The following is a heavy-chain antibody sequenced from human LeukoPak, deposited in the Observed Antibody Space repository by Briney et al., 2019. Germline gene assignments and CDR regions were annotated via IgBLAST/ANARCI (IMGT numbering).Heavy chain of an antibody. Sequence: GGSLRLSCAASGFTFSSYAMSWVRQAPGKGLEWVSAISGCGGSTYYADSVKGRFTISRDNSKNTLYLQMNSLRAEDTAVYYCAKGARYYGSGPGLQNLYYFDYWGQGTLVTVSS. V-gene: IGHV3-23*01. CDR1: GFTFSSYA. D-gene: IGHD3-10*01. CDR2: ISGCGGST. CDR3: AKGARYYGSGPGLQNLYYFDY. J-gene: IGHJ4*02.